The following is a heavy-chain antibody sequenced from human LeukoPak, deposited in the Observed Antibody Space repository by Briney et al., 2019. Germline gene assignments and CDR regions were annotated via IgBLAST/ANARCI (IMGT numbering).Heavy chain of an antibody. J-gene: IGHJ4*02. V-gene: IGHV3-30*02. CDR3: AKSFTPQLYSSGDY. CDR2: IRYDGSNK. CDR1: GFTFSSYG. D-gene: IGHD6-25*01. Sequence: EAGGSLRLSCAASGFTFSSYGMHWVRQAPGKGLEWVAFIRYDGSNKYYADSVKGRFTISRDNSKNTLYLQMNSLRAEDTAVYYCAKSFTPQLYSSGDYWGQGTLVTVSS.